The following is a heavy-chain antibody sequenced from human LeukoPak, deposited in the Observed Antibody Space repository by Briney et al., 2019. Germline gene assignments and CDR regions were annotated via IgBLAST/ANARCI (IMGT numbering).Heavy chain of an antibody. CDR2: IYYSGST. V-gene: IGHV4-59*01. D-gene: IGHD6-19*01. J-gene: IGHJ3*02. CDR3: VRGAPYSSGWYLVDAFDI. Sequence: SETLSLTCTVSGGSISSYYWSWIRQPPGKGLEWIGYIYYSGSTNYNPSLKSRVTISVDTSKNQFSLKLSSVTAADTAVYYCVRGAPYSSGWYLVDAFDIWGQGTMVTVSS. CDR1: GGSISSYY.